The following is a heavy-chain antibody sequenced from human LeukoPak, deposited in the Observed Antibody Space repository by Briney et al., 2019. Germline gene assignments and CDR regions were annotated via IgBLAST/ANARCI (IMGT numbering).Heavy chain of an antibody. D-gene: IGHD3-22*01. V-gene: IGHV3-21*01. CDR3: ARERYYYDSSGYSYYYGMDV. J-gene: IGHJ6*02. Sequence: KPGGSLRLSCAASGFTFSSYSMNWVRQAPGKGLEWVSSISSSSSYIYYADSVKGRFTISRDNAKNSLYLQMNSLRAEDTAVYYCARERYYYDSSGYSYYYGMDVWGQGTTVTVSS. CDR2: ISSSSSYI. CDR1: GFTFSSYS.